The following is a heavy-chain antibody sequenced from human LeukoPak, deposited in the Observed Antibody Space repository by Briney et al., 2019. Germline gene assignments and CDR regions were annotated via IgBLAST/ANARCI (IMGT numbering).Heavy chain of an antibody. J-gene: IGHJ4*02. V-gene: IGHV7-4-1*02. Sequence: ASVKVSCKASGYTFTSYAMNWVRQAPGQGLEWMGWINTNTGNPTYAQGFTGRFVFSLDTSVSTAYLQISSLKAEDTAVYYCARDMTTVTTTDRTVGFFDYWGQGTLVTVSS. D-gene: IGHD4-17*01. CDR2: INTNTGNP. CDR1: GYTFTSYA. CDR3: ARDMTTVTTTDRTVGFFDY.